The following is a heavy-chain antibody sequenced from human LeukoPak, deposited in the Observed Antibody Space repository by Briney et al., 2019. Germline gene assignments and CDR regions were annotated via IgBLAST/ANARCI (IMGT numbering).Heavy chain of an antibody. CDR3: ARERGYYDFHY. V-gene: IGHV3-74*01. J-gene: IGHJ4*02. D-gene: IGHD3-3*01. CDR1: GFVFSSYW. CDR2: IKSDGSNI. Sequence: GGSLRLSCGASGFVFSSYWMHWVRQAPGKGLEWVSRIKSDGSNIIYADSVKGRFTISRDNAKKTLYLQMNSLRAEDTAVYYCARERGYYDFHYWGQGTLVTVSS.